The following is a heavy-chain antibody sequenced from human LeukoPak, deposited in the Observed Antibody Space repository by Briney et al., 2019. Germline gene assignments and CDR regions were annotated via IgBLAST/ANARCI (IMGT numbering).Heavy chain of an antibody. Sequence: SETLSLTCAVYGGSFSGYYWSWIRQPPGKGLEWIGEINHGGSTNYNPSLKSRVTISVDTSKNQFSLKLSSVTAADTAVYYCARVSGGYSYGPMILDYWGQGTLVTVSS. D-gene: IGHD5-18*01. CDR2: INHGGST. CDR1: GGSFSGYY. J-gene: IGHJ4*02. V-gene: IGHV4-34*01. CDR3: ARVSGGYSYGPMILDY.